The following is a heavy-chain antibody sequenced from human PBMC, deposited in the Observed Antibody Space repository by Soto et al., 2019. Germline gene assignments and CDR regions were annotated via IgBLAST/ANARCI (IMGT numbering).Heavy chain of an antibody. V-gene: IGHV1-3*01. D-gene: IGHD6-6*01. Sequence: GASVKVSCKASGYTFTSYAMHWVRQAPGQRLEWMGWINAGNGNTKYSQKFQGRVTITRDTSASSAYMEPSSLRSEDTAVYYCAQGYSSSSHYYYGMDVWGQGTTVTVSS. CDR1: GYTFTSYA. CDR2: INAGNGNT. CDR3: AQGYSSSSHYYYGMDV. J-gene: IGHJ6*02.